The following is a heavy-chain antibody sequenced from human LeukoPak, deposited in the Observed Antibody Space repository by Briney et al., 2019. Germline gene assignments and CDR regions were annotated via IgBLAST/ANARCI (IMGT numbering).Heavy chain of an antibody. D-gene: IGHD1-1*01. J-gene: IGHJ4*02. CDR2: ISDNAGTT. V-gene: IGHV3-23*01. CDR3: AKSRSGSANWALQIFDN. Sequence: GGSLRLSCVASGITFSNYAMSWVRQAPGKGLEWVSSISDNAGTTFYADSVKGRFTISRDNSKNTLYLQMNSLRAEDTAVYFCAKSRSGSANWALQIFDNWGQGTLVTVSS. CDR1: GITFSNYA.